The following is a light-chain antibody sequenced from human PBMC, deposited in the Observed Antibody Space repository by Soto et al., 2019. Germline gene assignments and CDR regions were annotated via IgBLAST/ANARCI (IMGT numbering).Light chain of an antibody. J-gene: IGLJ3*02. CDR1: SSDVGRSNL. Sequence: QSAPTQPASVSGSPGQSITISCTGTSSDVGRSNLVSWYQQNPGKAPKLMIYEVNKRPSGISYRFSGSKSGNTASLTISGLQAEDEADYYCYSYAGDSTWVFGGGTQLTVL. CDR3: YSYAGDSTWV. CDR2: EVN. V-gene: IGLV2-23*02.